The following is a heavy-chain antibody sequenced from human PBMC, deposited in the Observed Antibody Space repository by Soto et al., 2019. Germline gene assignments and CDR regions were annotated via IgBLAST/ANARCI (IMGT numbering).Heavy chain of an antibody. J-gene: IGHJ4*02. Sequence: SETLSLTCAVYGGSFSGYDWTWIRQPPGTGLEWIGEINHSGSTNYNPSLKSRVTISVDTSKNQFSLKLTSVTAADTAVYFCVRYHGARVYFDYWGQGSLVTVSS. CDR2: INHSGST. CDR1: GGSFSGYD. V-gene: IGHV4-34*01. D-gene: IGHD4-17*01. CDR3: VRYHGARVYFDY.